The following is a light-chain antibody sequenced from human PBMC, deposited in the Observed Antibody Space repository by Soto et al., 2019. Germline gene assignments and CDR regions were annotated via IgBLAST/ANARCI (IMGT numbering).Light chain of an antibody. Sequence: IVFTQSPDTLSLSPGERATLSCRASQSVTYDQLAWYRQTPGQAPRLLIYGASSRAAGIPDRFSGSGSGTDFTLTISRLEPEDFVVYHCQQYGDLPPTFGQGTKVDIK. CDR2: GAS. V-gene: IGKV3-20*01. J-gene: IGKJ1*01. CDR1: QSVTYDQ. CDR3: QQYGDLPPT.